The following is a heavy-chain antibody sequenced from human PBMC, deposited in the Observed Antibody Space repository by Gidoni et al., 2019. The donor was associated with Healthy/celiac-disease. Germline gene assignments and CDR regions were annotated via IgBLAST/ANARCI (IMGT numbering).Heavy chain of an antibody. Sequence: QVQLQQWGAGLLKPSETLSLTCAVYGGSFSGYYWSWIRQPPGKGLEWIGEINHSGRTNYNPSLKSRVTISVDTSKNQFSLKLSSVTAADTAVYYCARGGLTGTTFDYWGQGTLVTVSS. D-gene: IGHD1-7*01. V-gene: IGHV4-34*01. CDR2: INHSGRT. CDR1: GGSFSGYY. CDR3: ARGGLTGTTFDY. J-gene: IGHJ4*02.